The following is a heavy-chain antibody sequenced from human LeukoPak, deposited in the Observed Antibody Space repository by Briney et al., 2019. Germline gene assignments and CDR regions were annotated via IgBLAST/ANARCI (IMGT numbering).Heavy chain of an antibody. J-gene: IGHJ4*02. CDR3: ARGSMAADY. D-gene: IGHD2/OR15-2a*01. Sequence: PGGSLRLSCAASGFTVSSNYMSWVRQAPGKGLEWVSYISTGGDTIYYADSVKGRFTISGDNAKNSLYLQMNSLRAEDTAVYYCARGSMAADYWGQGILVTVSS. V-gene: IGHV3-11*01. CDR2: ISTGGDTI. CDR1: GFTVSSNY.